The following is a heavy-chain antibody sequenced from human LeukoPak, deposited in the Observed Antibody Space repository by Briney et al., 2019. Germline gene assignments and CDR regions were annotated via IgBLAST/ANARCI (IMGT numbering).Heavy chain of an antibody. D-gene: IGHD2-2*01. CDR1: GSTFSNAW. J-gene: IGHJ6*02. CDR2: MSWNSGSR. CDR3: AKDYGCSSTSCLYYYYGMDV. V-gene: IGHV3-9*01. Sequence: GGSLRLSCAVSGSTFSNAWMSWVRQAPGKGLEWVSGMSWNSGSRGYADSVKGRFTISRDNAKNSLYLQMNSLRAEDTALYYCAKDYGCSSTSCLYYYYGMDVWGQGTTVTVSS.